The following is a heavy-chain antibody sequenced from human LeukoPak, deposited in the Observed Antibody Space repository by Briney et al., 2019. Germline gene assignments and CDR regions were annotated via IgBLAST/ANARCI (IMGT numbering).Heavy chain of an antibody. J-gene: IGHJ4*02. V-gene: IGHV3-30*04. CDR3: AKAEALVRAGFDY. D-gene: IGHD6-19*01. CDR1: GFTFSSYA. CDR2: ISYDGSNK. Sequence: GGSLRLSCAASGFTFSSYAMHWVRQAPGKGLEWVAVISYDGSNKYYADSVKGRFTISRDNSKNTLYLQMNSLRAEDTAVYYCAKAEALVRAGFDYWGQGTLVTVSS.